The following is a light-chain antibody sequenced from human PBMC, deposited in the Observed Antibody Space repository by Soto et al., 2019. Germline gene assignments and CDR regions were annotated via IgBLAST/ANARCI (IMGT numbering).Light chain of an antibody. CDR3: QQYYTFPYT. J-gene: IGKJ2*01. Sequence: VIWMTQSPSLISASTGDRVNISCRMSQAISSHLAWYQQKPGKAPNLLLFATSTLQGGVPSRFSSSGSGTDFTLSISSLQSEDFATYYCQQYYTFPYTFGRGTKVEF. V-gene: IGKV1D-8*01. CDR2: ATS. CDR1: QAISSH.